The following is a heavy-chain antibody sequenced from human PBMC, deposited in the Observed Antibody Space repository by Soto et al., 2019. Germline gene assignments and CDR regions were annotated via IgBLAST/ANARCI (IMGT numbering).Heavy chain of an antibody. V-gene: IGHV3-48*01. D-gene: IGHD3-22*01. J-gene: IGHJ5*02. Sequence: SLRLSCAASGFTFSSYSMNWVRQAPGKGLEWVSYISSSSSTIYYADSVKGRFTISRDNAKNSLYLQMNSLRAEDTAVYYCARSYYYDSSGSLNWFDPWGQGTLVTVPS. CDR3: ARSYYYDSSGSLNWFDP. CDR1: GFTFSSYS. CDR2: ISSSSSTI.